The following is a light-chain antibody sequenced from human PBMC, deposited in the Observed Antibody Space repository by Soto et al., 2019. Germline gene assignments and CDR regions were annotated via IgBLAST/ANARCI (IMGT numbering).Light chain of an antibody. V-gene: IGLV2-8*01. CDR1: SSDVGGYNY. CDR2: EVT. Sequence: QSALTQPPSASGSPGQSVTISCTGTSSDVGGYNYVSWYQQYPGRAPKLMIYEVTKRPSGVPDRFSGSKSGNTASLTVSGLQAEAEAEYYCSSYAASNNFYFVFGGGTKVTVL. CDR3: SSYAASNNFYFV. J-gene: IGLJ3*02.